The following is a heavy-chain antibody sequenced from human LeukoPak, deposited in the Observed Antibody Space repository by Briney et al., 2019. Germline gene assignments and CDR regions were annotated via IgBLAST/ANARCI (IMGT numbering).Heavy chain of an antibody. CDR2: IRYDGSNK. CDR3: AKAGYSSGWYSPNAFDI. D-gene: IGHD6-19*01. V-gene: IGHV3-30*02. Sequence: PGGSLRLSCAASGFTFSSYGMHWVRQAPGKGLEWVAFIRYDGSNKYYADSVKGRFTISRDNYKNTLYLQMNSLRAEDTAVYYCAKAGYSSGWYSPNAFDIWGQGTMVTVSS. CDR1: GFTFSSYG. J-gene: IGHJ3*02.